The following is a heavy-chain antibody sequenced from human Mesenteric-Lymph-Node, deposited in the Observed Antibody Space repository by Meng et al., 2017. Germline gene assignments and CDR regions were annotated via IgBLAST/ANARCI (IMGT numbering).Heavy chain of an antibody. V-gene: IGHV6-1*01. CDR2: TYYRTKWYN. J-gene: IGHJ4*02. Sequence: VQCEQPRPRPVKPSQTLSRTLAISRAICSVNSGGWNWNRQSPSRGLELLGRTYYRTKWYNGYAVSVKSRITINPDTSKDQFSLQLNSVTPEDTAMYYCARSGSSGWIDYWGQGTLVTVSS. D-gene: IGHD6-19*01. CDR3: ARSGSSGWIDY. CDR1: RAICSVNSGG.